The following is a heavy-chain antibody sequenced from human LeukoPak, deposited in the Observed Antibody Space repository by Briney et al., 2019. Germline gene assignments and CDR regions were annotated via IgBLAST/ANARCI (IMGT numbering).Heavy chain of an antibody. CDR3: ARGYGSGSYYGY. CDR2: ISGSGDGT. J-gene: IGHJ4*02. D-gene: IGHD3-10*01. V-gene: IGHV3-23*01. CDR1: GLTPSRCG. Sequence: PGGSLRLSCAASGLTPSRCGMSWVRQAPGKGLEWVSAISGSGDGTYYADSVKGRFTISRDNAKNSLYLQMNSLRAEDTAVYYCARGYGSGSYYGYWGQGTLVTVSS.